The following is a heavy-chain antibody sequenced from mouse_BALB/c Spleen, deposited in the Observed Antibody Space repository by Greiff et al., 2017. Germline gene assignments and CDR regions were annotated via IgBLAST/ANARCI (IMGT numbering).Heavy chain of an antibody. Sequence: EVKVVESGGGLVQPGGSLKLSCAASGFTFSSYTMSWVRQTPEKRLEWVAYISNGGGSTYYPDTVKGRFTISRDNAKNTLYLQMSSLKSEDTAMYYCATHRNYGYDIYAMDYWGQGTSVTVSA. V-gene: IGHV5-12-2*01. CDR3: ATHRNYGYDIYAMDY. D-gene: IGHD2-2*01. J-gene: IGHJ4*01. CDR2: ISNGGGST. CDR1: GFTFSSYT.